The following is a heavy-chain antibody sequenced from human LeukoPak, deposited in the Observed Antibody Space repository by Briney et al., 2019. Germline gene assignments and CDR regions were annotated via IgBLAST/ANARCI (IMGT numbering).Heavy chain of an antibody. CDR2: MNPNSGNT. Sequence: ASVTVSCKASGYTFNTYDINWVRQATGQGLEWLGWMNPNSGNTVYAQKFQGRITITRNTSISTAYMELSSLRSEDTAVYYCARLYSYCFYYYMDLWGKGTTVSVSS. V-gene: IGHV1-8*03. CDR1: GYTFNTYD. CDR3: ARLYSYCFYYYMDL. D-gene: IGHD2-21*01. J-gene: IGHJ6*03.